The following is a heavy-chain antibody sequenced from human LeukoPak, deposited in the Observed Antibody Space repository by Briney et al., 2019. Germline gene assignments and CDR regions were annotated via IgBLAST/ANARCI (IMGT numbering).Heavy chain of an antibody. Sequence: PSETLSLTCAVSGGSISSGGYSWSWIRQPPGKGLEWIGYIYHSGSTYYNPSLKSRVTISVDRSKNQFSLKLSSVTAADTAVYYCARGRNDYVWGSYRYSTDRVPNYYGMDVWGQGTTVTVSS. D-gene: IGHD3-16*02. CDR3: ARGRNDYVWGSYRYSTDRVPNYYGMDV. J-gene: IGHJ6*02. V-gene: IGHV4-30-2*01. CDR2: IYHSGST. CDR1: GGSISSGGYS.